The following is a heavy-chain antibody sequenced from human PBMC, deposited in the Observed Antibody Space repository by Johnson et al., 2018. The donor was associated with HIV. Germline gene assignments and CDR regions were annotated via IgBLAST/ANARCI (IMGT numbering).Heavy chain of an antibody. CDR1: GFTFSSYG. Sequence: QVQLVESGGGVVQPGGSLRLSCAASGFTFSSYGMHWVRQAPGKGLEWVSGINWNGGSTGYADSVKGRFTVSRDNSKNTLFLQMNGLRAEDTAVYYCAREGRTGPDTFDIWGQGTMLTVSS. CDR3: AREGRTGPDTFDI. V-gene: IGHV3-NL1*01. J-gene: IGHJ3*02. CDR2: INWNGGST.